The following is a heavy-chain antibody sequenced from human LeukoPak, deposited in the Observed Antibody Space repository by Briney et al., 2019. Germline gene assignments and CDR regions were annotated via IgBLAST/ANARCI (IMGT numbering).Heavy chain of an antibody. CDR1: GYSISSGYY. J-gene: IGHJ4*02. CDR3: ARDHSYGSGSYYKRAPYYFDY. Sequence: PSETLSLTCTVSGYSISSGYYWGWIRQPPGKGLEWIGSIYHSGSTYYNPSLKSRVTISVDTSKNQFSLKLSSVTAADTAVYYCARDHSYGSGSYYKRAPYYFDYWGQGTLVTVSS. CDR2: IYHSGST. D-gene: IGHD3-10*01. V-gene: IGHV4-38-2*02.